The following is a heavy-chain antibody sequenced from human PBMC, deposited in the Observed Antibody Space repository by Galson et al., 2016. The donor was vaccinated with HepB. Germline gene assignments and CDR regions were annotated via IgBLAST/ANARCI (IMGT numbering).Heavy chain of an antibody. Sequence: SLRLSCAASGFTFSAHWMHWVRQSPGKGLVWVSRIKGDGSRTHYADSVKGRFTISRDNSKNTLYLQMNSLRAEDTAMYYCAKDRGYSYGPFDYWGQGTLVTVSS. CDR3: AKDRGYSYGPFDY. CDR2: IKGDGSRT. CDR1: GFTFSAHW. V-gene: IGHV3-74*01. J-gene: IGHJ4*02. D-gene: IGHD5-18*01.